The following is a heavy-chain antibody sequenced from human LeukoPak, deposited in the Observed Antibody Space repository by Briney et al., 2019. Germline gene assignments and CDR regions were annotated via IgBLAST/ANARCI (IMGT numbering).Heavy chain of an antibody. J-gene: IGHJ5*02. CDR2: ISGSGDST. D-gene: IGHD4-17*01. CDR3: AKVGKDGDYSSYLRWFDP. CDR1: GFTFSSYA. V-gene: IGHV3-23*01. Sequence: PGGSLRLSCAASGFTFSSYAMSWVRQAPGKGLEWVSAISGSGDSTYYADSVKGRFTISRDNSKNPLYLQMNSLRAEDTAVYYCAKVGKDGDYSSYLRWFDPWGQGTLVTVSS.